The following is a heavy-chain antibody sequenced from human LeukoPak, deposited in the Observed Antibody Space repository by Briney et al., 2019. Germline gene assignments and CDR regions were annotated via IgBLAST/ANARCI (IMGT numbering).Heavy chain of an antibody. CDR3: ARGNSVEDTAWWFDP. J-gene: IGHJ5*02. D-gene: IGHD4-23*01. CDR1: GYTFTSYY. Sequence: ASVKVSCKASGYTFTSYYMHWVRQAPGQGLEWMGIINPSGGSTSYAQKFQGRVIMTRDMSTSTDYMELSSLRSEDTAVYYCARGNSVEDTAWWFDPWGQGTLVTVSS. CDR2: INPSGGST. V-gene: IGHV1-46*01.